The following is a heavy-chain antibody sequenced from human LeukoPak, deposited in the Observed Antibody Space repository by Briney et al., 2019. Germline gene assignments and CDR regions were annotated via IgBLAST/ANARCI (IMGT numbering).Heavy chain of an antibody. CDR2: IYYSGSL. CDR3: ARARVVMVRDYYYGMDV. J-gene: IGHJ6*02. V-gene: IGHV4-30-2*01. CDR1: GGSISSGGFS. Sequence: PSETLSLTCTVSGGSISSGGFSWSWIRQPPGKGLEWIGYIYYSGSLYYNPSLKSRVTISADRSKNQSSLRVTSVTAADTAVYYCARARVVMVRDYYYGMDVWGQGTTVTVSS. D-gene: IGHD3-3*01.